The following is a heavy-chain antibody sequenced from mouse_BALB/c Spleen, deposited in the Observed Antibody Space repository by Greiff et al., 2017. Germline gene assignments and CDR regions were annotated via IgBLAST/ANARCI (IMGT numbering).Heavy chain of an antibody. CDR1: GFTFSSYT. Sequence: EVQLVESGGGLVQPGGSLKLSCAASGFTFSSYTMSWVRQTPEKRLEWVAYISNGGGSTYYPDTVKGRFTISRDNAKNTLYLQMSSLKSEDTAMYYCASHYGNYEAWFAYWGQGTLVTVSA. CDR3: ASHYGNYEAWFAY. CDR2: ISNGGGST. D-gene: IGHD2-1*01. J-gene: IGHJ3*01. V-gene: IGHV5-12-2*01.